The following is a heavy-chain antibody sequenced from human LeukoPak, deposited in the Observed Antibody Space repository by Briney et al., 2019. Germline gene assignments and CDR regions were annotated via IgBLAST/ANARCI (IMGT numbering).Heavy chain of an antibody. CDR2: ISSNGGSK. Sequence: PGGSLRLSCAASRFTFSSYAMHWVRQAPGKVLEYVSAISSNGGSKYYEHSVKGRFTIYRDHYKNQLHIQMRSLRAEDMAVYYCPRGVEYYGSGSYYRFDPWGQGTLVTVSS. V-gene: IGHV3-64*01. CDR1: RFTFSSYA. CDR3: PRGVEYYGSGSYYRFDP. J-gene: IGHJ5*02. D-gene: IGHD3-10*01.